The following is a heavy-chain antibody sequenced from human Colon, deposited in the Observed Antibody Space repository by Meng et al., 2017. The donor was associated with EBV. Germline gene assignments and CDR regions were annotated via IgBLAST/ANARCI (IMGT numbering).Heavy chain of an antibody. CDR2: IYYSGST. J-gene: IGHJ4*02. CDR1: GGSVSSGSYY. Sequence: QVQLQESRPGLMKPSETLSLTCTVSGGSVSSGSYYWTWIRQPPGKGLEWIGYIYYSGSTNYNPSLKSRVTISVDTSKNQFSLKLSSVTAADTAVYYCASLRGYSVNDWRGRFDYWGQGTLVTVSS. V-gene: IGHV4-61*01. CDR3: ASLRGYSVNDWRGRFDY. D-gene: IGHD5/OR15-5a*01.